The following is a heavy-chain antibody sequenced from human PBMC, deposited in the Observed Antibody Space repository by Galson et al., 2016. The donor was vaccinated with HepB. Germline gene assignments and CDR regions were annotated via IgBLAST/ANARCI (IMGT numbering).Heavy chain of an antibody. CDR1: GFSVSDDY. V-gene: IGHV3-53*01. CDR3: ARDTSSNMRADW. D-gene: IGHD3-16*01. J-gene: IGHJ4*02. Sequence: SLRLSCAASGFSVSDDYMSWVRQAPGKGLEWVSIIYSDGRTYYADSVKGRFTISRVSTRNTLYLQMNSLSPDDTAVYYCARDTSSNMRADWWGQGTLVTVS. CDR2: IYSDGRT.